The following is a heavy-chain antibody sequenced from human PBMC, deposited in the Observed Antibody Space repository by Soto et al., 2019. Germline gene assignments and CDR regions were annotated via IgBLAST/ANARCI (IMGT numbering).Heavy chain of an antibody. V-gene: IGHV1-69*06. D-gene: IGHD2-15*01. CDR3: ARVAVVAATWYYFDY. CDR1: GGTFSSYA. Sequence: ASVKVSCKASGGTFSSYAISWVRQAPGQGLEWMGGIIPIFGTANYAQKFQGRVTITADKSTSTAYMELSSLRSEDTAVYYCARVAVVAATWYYFDYWGQGTLVTVSS. CDR2: IIPIFGTA. J-gene: IGHJ4*02.